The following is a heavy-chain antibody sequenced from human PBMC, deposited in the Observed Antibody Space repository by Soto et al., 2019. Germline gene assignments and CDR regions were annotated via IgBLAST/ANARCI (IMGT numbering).Heavy chain of an antibody. CDR3: ARSSNPYSYGLNPPQYGMDV. Sequence: GASVNVSCKASGYTFTGYYMHWVRQAPGQGLEWMGWINPNSGGTNYAQKFQGRVTMTRDTSIRTAYMELSRLRSDDTAVYYCARSSNPYSYGLNPPQYGMDVWGQGTTVTASS. CDR2: INPNSGGT. D-gene: IGHD5-18*01. J-gene: IGHJ6*02. V-gene: IGHV1-2*02. CDR1: GYTFTGYY.